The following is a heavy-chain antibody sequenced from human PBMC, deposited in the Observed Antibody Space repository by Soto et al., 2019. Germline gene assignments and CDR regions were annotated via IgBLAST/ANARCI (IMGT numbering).Heavy chain of an antibody. CDR3: ARLMDSSSWNPLGYYYGMDV. CDR2: IYYSGST. Sequence: TSETLSLTCTVSGGSISSSSYYWGWIRQPPGKGLEWIGSIYYSGSTYYNPSLKSRVTISVDTSKNQFSLKLSSVTAADTAVYYCARLMDSSSWNPLGYYYGMDVWGQGTTVTVSS. V-gene: IGHV4-39*01. J-gene: IGHJ6*02. D-gene: IGHD6-13*01. CDR1: GGSISSSSYY.